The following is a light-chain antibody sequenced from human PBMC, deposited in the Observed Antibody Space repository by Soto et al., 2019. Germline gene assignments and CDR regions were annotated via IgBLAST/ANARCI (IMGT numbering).Light chain of an antibody. Sequence: EIVLTQSPATLSLSPGERATLSCRANQTVNNYLAWFQQKPGQAPRLLIYEASTRAAGIPARFSGSGSGTDFTLTISSLEPEDFAVYYCQQRTNWPPFSFGQGTMLEIK. V-gene: IGKV3-11*01. CDR2: EAS. CDR1: QTVNNY. CDR3: QQRTNWPPFS. J-gene: IGKJ2*03.